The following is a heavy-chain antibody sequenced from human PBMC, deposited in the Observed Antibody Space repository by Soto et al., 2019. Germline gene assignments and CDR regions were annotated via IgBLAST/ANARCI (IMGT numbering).Heavy chain of an antibody. Sequence: SEPLPLTCTVSGVYSGNRGDYLRGLRQHPGKGLEWIGYIYYSGSTYYNPSLKSRVTISVDTSKNQFSLKLSSVTAADTAVYYCARRSMRDYFDYLVQGTLVTGSS. J-gene: IGHJ4*02. CDR3: ARRSMRDYFDY. V-gene: IGHV4-31*03. D-gene: IGHD2-8*01. CDR2: IYYSGST. CDR1: GVYSGNRGDY.